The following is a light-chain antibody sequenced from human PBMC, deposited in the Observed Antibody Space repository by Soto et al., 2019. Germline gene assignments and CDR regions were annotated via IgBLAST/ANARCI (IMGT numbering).Light chain of an antibody. V-gene: IGLV1-44*01. CDR1: SSNLGDNT. CDR2: SYD. J-gene: IGLJ1*01. Sequence: QSALTQPPSASGTPGQRVTISCSTSSSNLGDNTVNWYQHVPGTAPKLLIYSYDQRPSGVPDRFSGSRSGTSASLAISGLQSEDDADYYCAAWDATLDGYVFGTGNNVTVL. CDR3: AAWDATLDGYV.